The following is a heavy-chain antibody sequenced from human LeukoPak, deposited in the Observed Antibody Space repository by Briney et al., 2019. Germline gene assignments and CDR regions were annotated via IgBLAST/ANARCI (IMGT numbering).Heavy chain of an antibody. CDR2: VYYGGST. V-gene: IGHV4-59*01. D-gene: IGHD1-1*01. CDR3: AGDSTTMGARWFDP. CDR1: GGSLSGFY. Sequence: PSETLSLTCTVSGGSLSGFYWSWIRQPPGKGLEWIGYVYYGGSTTYNPSLRSRVTILVDTSKNQFSLRLGSVTAAGTAVYYCAGDSTTMGARWFDPWGQGTLVTVSS. J-gene: IGHJ5*02.